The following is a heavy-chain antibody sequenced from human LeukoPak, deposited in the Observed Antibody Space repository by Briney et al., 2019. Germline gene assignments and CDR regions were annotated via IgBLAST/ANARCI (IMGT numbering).Heavy chain of an antibody. Sequence: GGSLRLSCAASGFTFSDYYMSWIRQAPGKGLEWVSYISSSSSYTNYADSVKGRFTISRDNAKNSLYLQMNSLRAEDTAVYYCAREEDTAPYYYYGMDVWGKGTTVTVSS. CDR1: GFTFSDYY. CDR3: AREEDTAPYYYYGMDV. CDR2: ISSSSSYT. D-gene: IGHD5-18*01. J-gene: IGHJ6*04. V-gene: IGHV3-11*06.